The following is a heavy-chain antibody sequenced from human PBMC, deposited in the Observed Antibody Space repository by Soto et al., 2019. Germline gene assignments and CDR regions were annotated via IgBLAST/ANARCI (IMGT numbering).Heavy chain of an antibody. Sequence: QVQLQESGPGLVKPSETLSLSCTVSGGSINSYYWSWLRQSPGKRMEWIGYVHHSWGSSYNPSLQSRGAISLDTNKSQFSLKVTSVTATDTAVYYCAGQGFGPLHGLVDVWGEGTTVTVSS. CDR3: AGQGFGPLHGLVDV. D-gene: IGHD3-10*01. V-gene: IGHV4-59*08. J-gene: IGHJ6*04. CDR1: GGSINSYY. CDR2: VHHSWGS.